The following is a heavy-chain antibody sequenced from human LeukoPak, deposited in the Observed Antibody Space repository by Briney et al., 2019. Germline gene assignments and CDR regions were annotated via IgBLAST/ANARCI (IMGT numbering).Heavy chain of an antibody. CDR3: ARGRYLRTGYGDYALVFDP. D-gene: IGHD4-17*01. J-gene: IGHJ5*02. V-gene: IGHV4-34*01. CDR2: INHSGST. CDR1: GGSFSGYY. Sequence: PSETLSLTCAVYGGSFSGYYWSWIRQPPGKGLEWIGEINHSGSTNCNPSLKSRVTISVDTSKNQFSLKLSSVTAADTAVYYCARGRYLRTGYGDYALVFDPWGQGTLVTVSS.